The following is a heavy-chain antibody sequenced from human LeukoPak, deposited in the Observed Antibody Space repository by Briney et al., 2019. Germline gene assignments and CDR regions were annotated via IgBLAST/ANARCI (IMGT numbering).Heavy chain of an antibody. D-gene: IGHD3-16*02. V-gene: IGHV1-2*02. CDR1: GYTFTGYY. CDR3: ARGGIIMFRGVIITKALDY. Sequence: GASVKVSCKASGYTFTGYYIHWVRQAPGQGLEWMGWLNPDSGGTNYAQNFQGRVTMTRDTSISAAYMELSRLRSDDTAVYFCARGGIIMFRGVIITKALDYWGLGTLVTVSS. J-gene: IGHJ4*02. CDR2: LNPDSGGT.